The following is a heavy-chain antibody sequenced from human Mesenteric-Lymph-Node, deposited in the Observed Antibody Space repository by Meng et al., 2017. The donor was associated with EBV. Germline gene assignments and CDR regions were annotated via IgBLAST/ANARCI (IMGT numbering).Heavy chain of an antibody. V-gene: IGHV4-34*01. CDR2: INHSGST. J-gene: IGHJ4*02. Sequence: QLHLLQSGGGLLTPSETLPRTLSVFAGSFIGYYWSWIRQPPGKGLEWIGEINHSGSTNYNPSLKSRVTISVDTSKNQFSLKLSSVTAADTAVYYCARKEQQLVHYFDYWGQGTLVTVSS. D-gene: IGHD6-13*01. CDR1: AGSFIGYY. CDR3: ARKEQQLVHYFDY.